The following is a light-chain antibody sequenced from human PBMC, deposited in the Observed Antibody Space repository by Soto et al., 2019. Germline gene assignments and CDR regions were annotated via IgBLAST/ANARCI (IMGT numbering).Light chain of an antibody. CDR1: QSVSNN. CDR3: QQYSVWPLT. V-gene: IGKV3D-15*01. J-gene: IGKJ4*01. CDR2: GAS. Sequence: EIGMTQSPATLSLSPGERAALSCRASQSVSNNLAWYQQKPGQPPRLLIFGASTRATGIPARFSGSGSEAEFALTISTLQSEDFAVYYCQQYSVWPLTFGGGTKVDIK.